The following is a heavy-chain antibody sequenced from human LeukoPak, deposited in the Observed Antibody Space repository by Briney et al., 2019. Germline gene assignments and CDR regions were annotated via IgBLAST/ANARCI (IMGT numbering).Heavy chain of an antibody. CDR2: FDPEDGET. CDR1: GYTLTELS. D-gene: IGHD3-22*01. V-gene: IGHV1-24*01. Sequence: ASVKVSCKVSGYTLTELSMHWVRQAPGKGLEWMGGFDPEDGETIYAQKFQGRVTMTRDMSTSTVYMELSSLRSEDTAVYYCARDSGNYDSSGYYFDYWGQGTLVTVSS. CDR3: ARDSGNYDSSGYYFDY. J-gene: IGHJ4*02.